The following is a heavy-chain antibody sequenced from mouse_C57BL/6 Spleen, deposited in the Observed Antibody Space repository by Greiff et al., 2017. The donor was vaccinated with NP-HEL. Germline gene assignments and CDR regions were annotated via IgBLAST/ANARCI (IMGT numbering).Heavy chain of an antibody. Sequence: VQLQQPGTELVKPGASVKLSCKASGYTFTSYWMHWVKQRPGQGLEWIGNINPSNGGTNYNEKFKSKATLTVDKASSTAYMQLSSLTSEDSAVYYCARGDWDGGRFDYWGQGTTLTVSS. CDR2: INPSNGGT. CDR3: ARGDWDGGRFDY. V-gene: IGHV1-53*01. J-gene: IGHJ2*01. D-gene: IGHD4-1*01. CDR1: GYTFTSYW.